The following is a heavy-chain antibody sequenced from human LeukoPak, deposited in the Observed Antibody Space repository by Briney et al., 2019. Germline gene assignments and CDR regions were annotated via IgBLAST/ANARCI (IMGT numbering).Heavy chain of an antibody. CDR3: AATGYYDSSGYYYPSN. J-gene: IGHJ4*02. D-gene: IGHD3-22*01. Sequence: ASVKVPCKVSGYTLTELSMHWVRQAPGKALEWMGGFDPEDGEKIYAQKFQGRVTMHEDTSTDTAYMALRSLRSEDTAVYYCAATGYYDSSGYYYPSNWGKGTLVTVSS. V-gene: IGHV1-24*01. CDR1: GYTLTELS. CDR2: FDPEDGEK.